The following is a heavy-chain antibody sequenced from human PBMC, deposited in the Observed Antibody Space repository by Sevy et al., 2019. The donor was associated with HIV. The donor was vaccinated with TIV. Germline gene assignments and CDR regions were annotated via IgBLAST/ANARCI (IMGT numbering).Heavy chain of an antibody. CDR3: ARGLRWIPNGWRALDI. Sequence: GGSLRLSCAASGFTFSDYYMSWIRQAPGKGLEWVSYISSSGSTIYYADSVKDRSTISRDNAKNSLYWQMNSLRAEDTAGYYCARGLRWIPNGWRALDIWGQGTMVTVSS. J-gene: IGHJ3*02. V-gene: IGHV3-11*01. D-gene: IGHD5-12*01. CDR2: ISSSGSTI. CDR1: GFTFSDYY.